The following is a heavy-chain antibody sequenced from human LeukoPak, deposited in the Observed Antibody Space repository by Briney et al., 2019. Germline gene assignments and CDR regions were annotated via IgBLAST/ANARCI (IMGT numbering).Heavy chain of an antibody. V-gene: IGHV3-30*04. Sequence: GRSLRLSCAASGFTFSSYAMHWVRQAPGKGLEWVAVISYDGSNKYYADSVKGRFTIPRDNSKNTLYLQMNSLRAEDTAVYYCARDPIVGAPHFDYWGQGTLVTVSS. CDR3: ARDPIVGAPHFDY. CDR1: GFTFSSYA. J-gene: IGHJ4*02. D-gene: IGHD1-26*01. CDR2: ISYDGSNK.